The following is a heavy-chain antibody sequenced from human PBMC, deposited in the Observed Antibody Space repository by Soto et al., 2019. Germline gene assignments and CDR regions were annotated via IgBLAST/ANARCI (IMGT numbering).Heavy chain of an antibody. CDR2: ISDSGGIT. Sequence: EVQLLESGGGLVQPGGSLRLSCAASGFTFSNYVMSWVRQAPGKGLEWVSVISDSGGITYYADSVKGRFTISRDNSKNXPDLQMNSLRAEDAAVYYCAKRRGVTTTYYHYGMDVWGQGTTVTVSS. CDR3: AKRRGVTTTYYHYGMDV. J-gene: IGHJ6*02. CDR1: GFTFSNYV. D-gene: IGHD5-12*01. V-gene: IGHV3-23*01.